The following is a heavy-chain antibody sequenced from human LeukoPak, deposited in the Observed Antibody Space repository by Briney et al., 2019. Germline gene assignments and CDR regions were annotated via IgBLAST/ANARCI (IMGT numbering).Heavy chain of an antibody. CDR3: AKDSITIFGVVIIGYFDY. D-gene: IGHD3-3*01. CDR2: ISGSGGST. Sequence: GGSLRLSCAASGFTFSSYAMSWVRQAPGKGLEWVSAISGSGGSTYYADSVKGRFTISRDNSKNTLYPQMNSLRAEDTAVYYCAKDSITIFGVVIIGYFDYWGQGTLVTVCS. CDR1: GFTFSSYA. J-gene: IGHJ4*02. V-gene: IGHV3-23*01.